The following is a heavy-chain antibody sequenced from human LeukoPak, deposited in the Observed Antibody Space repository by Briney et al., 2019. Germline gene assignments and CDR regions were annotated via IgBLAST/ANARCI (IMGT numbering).Heavy chain of an antibody. J-gene: IGHJ4*02. CDR1: DDSITIYY. D-gene: IGHD3-3*01. CDR2: IDHTGTT. V-gene: IGHV4-59*12. CDR3: ARGRVGIFGV. Sequence: SETLSLTCSVSDDSITIYYWTWIRQPPGKGLEWIGYIDHTGTTNYNPSLKSRVTISVDTSKNQFSLKLSSVTAADTAVYYCARGRVGIFGVWGQGTLVTVSS.